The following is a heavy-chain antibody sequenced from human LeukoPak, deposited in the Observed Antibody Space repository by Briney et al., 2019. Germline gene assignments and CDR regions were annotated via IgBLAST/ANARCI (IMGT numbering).Heavy chain of an antibody. D-gene: IGHD5-18*01. V-gene: IGHV3-30-3*01. J-gene: IGHJ4*02. Sequence: PGGSLRLSCAASGFSFGSYWMSWVRQAPGNGLEWVAVISYDGSNKYYADSVKGRFTISRDNSKNTLYLQMNSLRAEDTAVYYCAREAGDAAMACYFDYWGQGTLVTVSS. CDR2: ISYDGSNK. CDR1: GFSFGSYW. CDR3: AREAGDAAMACYFDY.